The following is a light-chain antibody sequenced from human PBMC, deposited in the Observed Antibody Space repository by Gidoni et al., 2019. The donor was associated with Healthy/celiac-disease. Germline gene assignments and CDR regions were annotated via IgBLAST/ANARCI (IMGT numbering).Light chain of an antibody. J-gene: IGKJ2*02. CDR1: QSVSSSY. Sequence: EIVLTQSPGTLSLSPGERATLSCRASQSVSSSYLAWYQQKPGQAPRLLIYGASSRATGIPDRFSGSGSGTDFTLTISRLEPEDFAVYYCQQYGSSPGCTFXQXTKLEIK. CDR3: QQYGSSPGCT. CDR2: GAS. V-gene: IGKV3-20*01.